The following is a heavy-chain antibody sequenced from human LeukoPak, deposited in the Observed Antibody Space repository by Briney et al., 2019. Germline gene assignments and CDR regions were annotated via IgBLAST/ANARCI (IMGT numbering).Heavy chain of an antibody. Sequence: ASLNVSCKASGYTFTSYYLKWVRPATGPWRESMLSMNPNSGNTGDRQNFQGRVTMTRNSSISTAYMELSSLRSEDTAVYYCARGVTVLSYGYSEPDYWGQGTLVTVSS. CDR2: MNPNSGNT. V-gene: IGHV1-8*01. CDR3: ARGVTVLSYGYSEPDY. CDR1: GYTFTSYY. J-gene: IGHJ4*02. D-gene: IGHD5-18*01.